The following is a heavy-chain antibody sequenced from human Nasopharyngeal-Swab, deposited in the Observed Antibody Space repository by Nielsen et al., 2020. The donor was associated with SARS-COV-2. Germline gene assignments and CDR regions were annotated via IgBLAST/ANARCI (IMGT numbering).Heavy chain of an antibody. CDR2: ISSGGRTI. CDR3: ARGDSFDP. V-gene: IGHV3-48*02. CDR1: ESTFSGYS. J-gene: IGHJ5*02. Sequence: GESLKISCAASESTFSGYSMSWVRQAPGKGPEWISYISSGGRTIRYADSVKGRFTISRDKAGNTRSLQMNSLRDEDTGVYYCARGDSFDPWGQGTQVTVSS.